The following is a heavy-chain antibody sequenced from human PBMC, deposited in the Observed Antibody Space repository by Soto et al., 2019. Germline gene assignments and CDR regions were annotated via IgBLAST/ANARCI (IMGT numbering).Heavy chain of an antibody. Sequence: QVQLVESGGGLVKPGGSLRLSCAASGFTFSDHYMSWIRQAPGKGLEWLSYISHNNKYTGYADSVKGRFTVSRDNTKKLVYLQMNSLRAEDTAVYYCARDNHYAYYHSGTFPNRPFDYWGQGTLVTVSS. CDR2: ISHNNKYT. D-gene: IGHD3-10*01. V-gene: IGHV3-11*05. CDR3: ARDNHYAYYHSGTFPNRPFDY. CDR1: GFTFSDHY. J-gene: IGHJ4*02.